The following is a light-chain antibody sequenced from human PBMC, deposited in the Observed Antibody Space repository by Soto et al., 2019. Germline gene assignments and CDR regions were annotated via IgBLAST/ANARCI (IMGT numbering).Light chain of an antibody. CDR1: QSVYSY. J-gene: IGKJ4*01. CDR2: DAS. Sequence: EIVLTQSPATLSLSPWERATLSCRASQSVYSYSAWYQQKPGQAPRLLIYDASNRATGIPARFRGSGSVTDFTLTISSLEPEDLAVYYCQQRSNWPLTFGGGTKVEIK. V-gene: IGKV3-11*01. CDR3: QQRSNWPLT.